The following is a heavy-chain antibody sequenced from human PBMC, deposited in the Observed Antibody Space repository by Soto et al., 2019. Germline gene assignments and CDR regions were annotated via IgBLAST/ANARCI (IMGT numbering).Heavy chain of an antibody. CDR3: ARDSYSSSWLFDY. CDR1: GWFG. Sequence: ASVKVSCKASGWFGISWVRQAPGQGLEWMGWISPYNGNTNYAQNLQGRVTMTTDTSTSTAYMELRSLRSDDTAVYYCARDSYSSSWLFDYWGQGTLVTVSS. CDR2: ISPYNGNT. V-gene: IGHV1-18*01. D-gene: IGHD6-13*01. J-gene: IGHJ4*02.